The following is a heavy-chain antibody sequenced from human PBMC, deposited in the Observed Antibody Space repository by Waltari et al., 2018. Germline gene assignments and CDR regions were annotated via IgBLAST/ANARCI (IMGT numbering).Heavy chain of an antibody. J-gene: IGHJ5*02. CDR3: ARWGIAARLRSNWFDP. CDR1: GYSISSGYY. V-gene: IGHV4-38-2*01. CDR2: IYHSGST. D-gene: IGHD6-6*01. Sequence: QVQLQESGPGLVKPSETLSLTCPVSGYSISSGYYWGWIRPPPGKGLEWIGSIYHSGSTYYNPSLKSRVTISVDTSKNQFSLKLSSVTAADTAVYYCARWGIAARLRSNWFDPWGQGTLVTVSS.